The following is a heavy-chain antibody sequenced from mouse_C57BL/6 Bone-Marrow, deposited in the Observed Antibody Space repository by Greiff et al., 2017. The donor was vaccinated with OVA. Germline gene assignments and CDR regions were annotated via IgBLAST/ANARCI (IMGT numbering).Heavy chain of an antibody. V-gene: IGHV1-81*01. CDR2: IYPRSGNT. CDR3: ARRRLTPFAY. CDR1: GYTFTSYG. D-gene: IGHD3-2*02. Sequence: QVQLKQSGAELARPGASVKLSCKASGYTFTSYGISWVKQRTGQGLEWIGEIYPRSGNTYYNEKFKGKATLTADKSSSTAYMELRSLTSEDSAVYFCARRRLTPFAYWGQGTLVTVSA. J-gene: IGHJ3*01.